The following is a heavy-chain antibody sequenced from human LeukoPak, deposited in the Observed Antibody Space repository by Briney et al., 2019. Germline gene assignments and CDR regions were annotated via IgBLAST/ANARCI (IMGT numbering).Heavy chain of an antibody. J-gene: IGHJ3*02. CDR1: GFTFSSYA. Sequence: SGGSLRLSCAASGFTFSSYAMNWVRQAPGKGLEWVSAISGSGGSTYYADSVKGRFTISRDNPKNTLYLQMNSLRAEDTAVYYCAKDNLKTPTTYAFDIWGQGTMVTVSS. D-gene: IGHD1-26*01. CDR3: AKDNLKTPTTYAFDI. CDR2: ISGSGGST. V-gene: IGHV3-23*01.